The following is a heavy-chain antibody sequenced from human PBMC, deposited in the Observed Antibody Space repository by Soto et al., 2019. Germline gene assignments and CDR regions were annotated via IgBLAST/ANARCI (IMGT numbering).Heavy chain of an antibody. CDR2: MNPKSGNT. D-gene: IGHD2-2*01. Sequence: ASVKVSCKASGYTFTSYDINWVRQAPGQGLEWMGWMNPKSGNTGYAQNFQDRLTMTRDTSLSTAYMELSSLRYEDTAVYYCARSHGYDLNWFDSWGQGTLVTVSS. V-gene: IGHV1-8*02. J-gene: IGHJ5*01. CDR1: GYTFTSYD. CDR3: ARSHGYDLNWFDS.